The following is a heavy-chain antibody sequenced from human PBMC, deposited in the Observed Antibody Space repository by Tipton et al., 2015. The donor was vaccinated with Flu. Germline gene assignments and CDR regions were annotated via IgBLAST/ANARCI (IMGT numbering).Heavy chain of an antibody. D-gene: IGHD5-18*01. CDR3: ARGPRGDTAMVSLGY. CDR2: TSHDGSRE. CDR1: GFRVTTHA. Sequence: SLRLSCAASGFRVTTHAMHWVRQAPGKGLQWVAVTSHDGSREYYEDSVKGRFTVSRDNSKNTVYLEMNSLRIEDTAVYYCARGPRGDTAMVSLGYWGPGILITVSS. J-gene: IGHJ4*01. V-gene: IGHV3-30*04.